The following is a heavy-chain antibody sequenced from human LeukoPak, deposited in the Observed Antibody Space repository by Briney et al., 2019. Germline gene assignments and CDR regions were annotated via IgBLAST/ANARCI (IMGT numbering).Heavy chain of an antibody. V-gene: IGHV1-69*04. Sequence: GASVTVSFKASGDTFNSSAISWVRQAPGQGLEWVGRIIPMLGIPSYAQNFQGRVTITADTSTNTAFMELSSLRSDDTAVYYCAQRLSWLDPWGQGTRVTVSS. CDR1: GDTFNSSA. CDR2: IIPMLGIP. J-gene: IGHJ5*02. D-gene: IGHD4-17*01. CDR3: AQRLSWLDP.